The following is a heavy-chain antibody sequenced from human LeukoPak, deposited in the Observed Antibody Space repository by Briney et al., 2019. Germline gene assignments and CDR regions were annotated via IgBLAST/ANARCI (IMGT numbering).Heavy chain of an antibody. CDR1: GFTFSYAW. D-gene: IGHD3-22*01. CDR2: IKRKTDGGTT. J-gene: IGHJ4*02. CDR3: TTDWGVTYYYDNSGYYYPLGFDY. Sequence: GGSLRLSCAASGFTFSYAWMNWVRQAPGKGLEWVGRIKRKTDGGTTDYAAPVKGRFTISRDDSKNTVYLQVTSLKTEDTAVYYCTTDWGVTYYYDNSGYYYPLGFDYWGQGTLVTVSS. V-gene: IGHV3-15*01.